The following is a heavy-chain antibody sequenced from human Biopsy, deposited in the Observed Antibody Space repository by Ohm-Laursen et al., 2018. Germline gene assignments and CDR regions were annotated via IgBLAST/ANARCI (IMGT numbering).Heavy chain of an antibody. D-gene: IGHD5-24*01. CDR1: GNTFATYH. Sequence: GASVKVSCQASGNTFATYHTHWVRQAPGQGLEWMGVISPSGATTSFSQKFQGRITMTRDTSTGTVYMDLNSLGSEDTAVYYCARAGVGSDGTDSYYYGMDVWGPGTTVTVSS. CDR3: ARAGVGSDGTDSYYYGMDV. V-gene: IGHV1-46*01. J-gene: IGHJ6*02. CDR2: ISPSGATT.